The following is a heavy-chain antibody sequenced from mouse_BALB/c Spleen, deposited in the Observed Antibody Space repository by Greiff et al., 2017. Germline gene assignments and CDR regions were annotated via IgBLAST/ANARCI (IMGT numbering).Heavy chain of an antibody. CDR2: IDPYYGGT. CDR1: GYSFTGYN. CDR3: ARRGYGNVFDY. Sequence: EVQLQESGAELVRAGASVTLSCKASGYSFTGYNMNWVKQSNGKSLEWIGNIDPYYGGTSYNQKFKGKATLTVDKSSSTAYMQLKSLTSEDSAVYYCARRGYGNVFDYWGQGTTLTVSS. D-gene: IGHD2-10*02. J-gene: IGHJ2*01. V-gene: IGHV1S135*01.